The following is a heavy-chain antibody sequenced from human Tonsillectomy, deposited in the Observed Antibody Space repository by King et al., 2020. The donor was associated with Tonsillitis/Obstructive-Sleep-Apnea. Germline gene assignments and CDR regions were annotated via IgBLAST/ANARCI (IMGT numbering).Heavy chain of an antibody. CDR1: GFTFSNYA. J-gene: IGHJ3*02. CDR3: AKGTLDTFDI. D-gene: IGHD2-2*01. V-gene: IGHV3-23*04. Sequence: VQLVQSGGGLVQPGGSLRLSCAASGFTFSNYAMTWVRQAPGKGLEWVSTISSGGGGTFYADSVQGRFTISRDNSNNTLCLQMNSLSADDTAIFYCAKGTLDTFDIWRQGTMVTVSS. CDR2: ISSGGGGT.